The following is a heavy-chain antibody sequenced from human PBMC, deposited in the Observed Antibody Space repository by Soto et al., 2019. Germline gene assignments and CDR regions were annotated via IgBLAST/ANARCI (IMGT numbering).Heavy chain of an antibody. D-gene: IGHD2-2*01. CDR1: GFSFSSYG. CDR2: ISYDGSNK. Sequence: VGSLRLSCAAAGFSFSSYGMHWVRQAPGKGLEWVAVISYDGSNKDYADSVKGRFTISRDNSKNTLYLQMNSLRLEDTAVYYCAKDHCSSTSRYWYNWLDSWGQGTLVTVSS. V-gene: IGHV3-30*18. J-gene: IGHJ5*01. CDR3: AKDHCSSTSRYWYNWLDS.